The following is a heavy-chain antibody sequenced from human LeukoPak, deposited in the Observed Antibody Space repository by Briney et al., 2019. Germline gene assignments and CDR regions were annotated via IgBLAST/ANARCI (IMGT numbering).Heavy chain of an antibody. CDR2: IRDKANSYAT. CDR3: TRLTDGAHFDD. V-gene: IGHV3-73*01. Sequence: GGSLRLSCAASGFTFSGSSIHWVRQASGKGLEWVGRIRDKANSYATAYIASVKGRFTISRDDSKNTAYLQMNSLKTEDTAVYYCTRLTDGAHFDDWGQETLVTVSS. CDR1: GFTFSGSS. D-gene: IGHD4-17*01. J-gene: IGHJ4*02.